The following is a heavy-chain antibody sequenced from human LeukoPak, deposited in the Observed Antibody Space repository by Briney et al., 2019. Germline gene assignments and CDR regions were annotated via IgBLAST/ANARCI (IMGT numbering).Heavy chain of an antibody. V-gene: IGHV3-23*01. D-gene: IGHD3-22*01. CDR1: AFTFSSYA. J-gene: IGHJ6*02. Sequence: PGGSLRLSCAASAFTFSSYAMSSVRQAPGQGLEWASAISANSGSTYYADSVKGRFPISRDNSKNTLYLQMNSLRAEDTAVYYCASPGGDYYDSSGYSTYYYYGMDVWGQGTTVTVSS. CDR3: ASPGGDYYDSSGYSTYYYYGMDV. CDR2: ISANSGST.